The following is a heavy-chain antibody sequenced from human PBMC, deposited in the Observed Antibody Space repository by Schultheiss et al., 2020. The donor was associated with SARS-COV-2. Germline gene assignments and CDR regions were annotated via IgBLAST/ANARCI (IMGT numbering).Heavy chain of an antibody. D-gene: IGHD6-13*01. CDR1: GFSLSTSGVG. CDR2: IYWNDDK. Sequence: SGPTLVKPTPTLTLTCTFSGFSLSTSGVGVGWIRQPPGKALEWLALIYWNDDKRYSTSLKTRLTISKDTSKNQVVLTMTNMDPVDTATYYCARIQRTAAGHSYYYYGMDVWGQGTTVTVSS. CDR3: ARIQRTAAGHSYYYYGMDV. V-gene: IGHV2-5*01. J-gene: IGHJ6*02.